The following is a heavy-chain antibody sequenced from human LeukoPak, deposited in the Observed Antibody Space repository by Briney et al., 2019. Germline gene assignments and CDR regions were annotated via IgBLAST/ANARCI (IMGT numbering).Heavy chain of an antibody. V-gene: IGHV3-73*01. CDR2: IRGKVNSYAT. J-gene: IGHJ4*02. CDR3: STSGDSSMVMGY. D-gene: IGHD5-18*01. Sequence: GGSLRLSCAASGFTFSGSAMLCLRQASGKGLEGVGRIRGKVNSYATAFAASVKGRFNMSRDDSENTAYLQMNSLKTEDTAVYYCSTSGDSSMVMGYWGRGTLVTVSS. CDR1: GFTFSGSA.